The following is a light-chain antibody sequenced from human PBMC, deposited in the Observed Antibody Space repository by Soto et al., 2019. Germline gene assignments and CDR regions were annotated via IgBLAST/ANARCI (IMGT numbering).Light chain of an antibody. J-gene: IGKJ4*01. CDR3: QQFNSYPLT. Sequence: ALPLTQSPSSLSASVGDRVAITCRASQGINNALAWYQQKPGQAPKLLIYGASNLKSGVPSRFSGSRFGTDFTLTISSLQPEDFATFYCQQFNSYPLTFGGGTKVEIK. CDR2: GAS. CDR1: QGINNA. V-gene: IGKV1-13*02.